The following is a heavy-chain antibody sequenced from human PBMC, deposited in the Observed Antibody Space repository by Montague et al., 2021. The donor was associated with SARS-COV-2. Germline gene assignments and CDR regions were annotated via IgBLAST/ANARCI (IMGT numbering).Heavy chain of an antibody. V-gene: IGHV4-59*02. CDR3: ARENTVTTAGGPYYIDS. Sequence: SETLSLTCIVSGSSVRSYYWSWIRQPPGKGLEWIGYIYYSGSTNYNPSLKSRVTISVDTSKNQFSLKLSSVTAADTAVYYCARENTVTTAGGPYYIDSWGQGTLVTVSA. CDR2: IYYSGST. D-gene: IGHD4-17*01. CDR1: GSSVRSYY. J-gene: IGHJ4*02.